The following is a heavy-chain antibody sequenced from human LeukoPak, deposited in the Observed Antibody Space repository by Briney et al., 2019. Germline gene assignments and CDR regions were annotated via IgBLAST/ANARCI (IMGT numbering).Heavy chain of an antibody. D-gene: IGHD3-22*01. V-gene: IGHV3-30*18. CDR2: ISNDGSNK. CDR1: GFTFSSYG. Sequence: PGGSLRLSCAASGFTFSSYGMHWVRQAPGKGLEWVAVISNDGSNKYYADSVKGRFTISRDNSKNTLYLQMNSLRAEDTAVYYCAKDPRNYYDSSGYYYAPYYYYGMDVWGQGTTVTVSS. CDR3: AKDPRNYYDSSGYYYAPYYYYGMDV. J-gene: IGHJ6*02.